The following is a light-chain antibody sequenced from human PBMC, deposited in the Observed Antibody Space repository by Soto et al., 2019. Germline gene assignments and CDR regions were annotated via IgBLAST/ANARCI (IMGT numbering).Light chain of an antibody. CDR1: QNISSKS. Sequence: EIVLTQSPGTLSLSPGERATLSCRAGQNISSKSLAWYQQKPGQAPRLLIYDASTRAADIPDRFSGGGSGTDFTLTVNRLEPEDFAMYYCQQYDTSYFTCGPGTKVDFK. CDR3: QQYDTSYFT. J-gene: IGKJ3*01. CDR2: DAS. V-gene: IGKV3-20*01.